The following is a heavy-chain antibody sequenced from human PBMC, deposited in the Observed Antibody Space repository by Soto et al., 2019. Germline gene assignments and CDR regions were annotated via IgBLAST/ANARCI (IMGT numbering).Heavy chain of an antibody. CDR1: GGTFGSYA. CDR3: ARSKGCSNSLEIYYYYYYRMDV. D-gene: IGHD2-2*01. Sequence: QVRLVQSGAEVKKPGSSVKVSCKASGGTFGSYAISWVRQAPGQGLEWMGGIIPIPGTANYAQKFQGRVTIGGEESPSPGFMEVSRLRSEETAVYLCARSKGCSNSLEIYYYYYYRMDVWGQGTTVTVSS. CDR2: IIPIPGTA. J-gene: IGHJ6*02. V-gene: IGHV1-69*01.